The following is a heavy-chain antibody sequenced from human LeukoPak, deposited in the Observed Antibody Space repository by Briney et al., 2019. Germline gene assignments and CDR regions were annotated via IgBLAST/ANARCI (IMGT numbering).Heavy chain of an antibody. D-gene: IGHD3-16*02. Sequence: GASVKVSCKASGYTFTGYYMHWVRQAPGQGLEWMGWINPNSGGTNYAQKFQGRVTMTRDTSISTAYMELSRLRSDDTAVYYCARSYPPSPPDAFDIWGQGTMVTVSS. J-gene: IGHJ3*02. CDR1: GYTFTGYY. CDR2: INPNSGGT. CDR3: ARSYPPSPPDAFDI. V-gene: IGHV1-2*02.